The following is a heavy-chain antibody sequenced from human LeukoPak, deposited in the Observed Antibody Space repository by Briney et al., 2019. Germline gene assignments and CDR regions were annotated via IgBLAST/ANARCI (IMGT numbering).Heavy chain of an antibody. D-gene: IGHD6-19*01. CDR2: INPNSGGT. V-gene: IGHV1-2*02. CDR1: GYTFTGYY. CDR3: ARDVFLGAVAGRRADY. Sequence: ASVKVSCKASGYTFTGYYMHWVRQAPGQGPEWMGWINPNSGGTNYAQKFQGRVTMTRDTSISTAYMELSSLTSDDTAIYYCARDVFLGAVAGRRADYWGQGTLVTVSS. J-gene: IGHJ4*02.